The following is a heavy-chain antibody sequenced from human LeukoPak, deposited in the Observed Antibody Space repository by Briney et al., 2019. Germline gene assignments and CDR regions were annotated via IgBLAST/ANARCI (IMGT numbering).Heavy chain of an antibody. CDR1: GYIFTTYD. J-gene: IGHJ5*02. CDR2: LNPNSGNA. CDR3: ARRKFLRWFDP. V-gene: IGHV1-8*03. Sequence: ASVKVSCKASGYIFTTYDIGWLRQATGQGLEGMGWLNPNSGNAGYAQKFQGGVTISRNTPLSTAYMELSSLRSDDTAIYYCARRKFLRWFDPWGQGTLVTVSS.